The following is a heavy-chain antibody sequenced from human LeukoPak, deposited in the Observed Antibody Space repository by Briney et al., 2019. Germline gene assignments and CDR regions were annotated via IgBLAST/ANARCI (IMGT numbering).Heavy chain of an antibody. CDR2: IYPGDSDT. Sequence: GESLKISCKGSGYSFTSYWIGWVRQMPGKGLEWMGIIYPGDSDTRYSPSFQGQVTISADKSISTAYLQWSSLKASDTAMYSCARIAIAAAGSRQEDYYYYGMDVWGQGTTVTVSS. V-gene: IGHV5-51*01. D-gene: IGHD6-13*01. CDR1: GYSFTSYW. J-gene: IGHJ6*02. CDR3: ARIAIAAAGSRQEDYYYYGMDV.